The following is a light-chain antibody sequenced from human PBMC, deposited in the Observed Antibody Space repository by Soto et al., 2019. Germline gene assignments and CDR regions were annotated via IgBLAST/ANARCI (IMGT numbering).Light chain of an antibody. CDR3: SSYAGSNNVL. CDR2: EVS. Sequence: QSVLTQPPSASGSPGQSVAISCTGTSSDVGGYNFVSWYQQHPGKAPKVLIYEVSKRASGVPDRFSGSKSGNTASLTVSVLQAEDEADYYCSSYAGSNNVLFGGGTKLTVL. J-gene: IGLJ2*01. V-gene: IGLV2-8*01. CDR1: SSDVGGYNF.